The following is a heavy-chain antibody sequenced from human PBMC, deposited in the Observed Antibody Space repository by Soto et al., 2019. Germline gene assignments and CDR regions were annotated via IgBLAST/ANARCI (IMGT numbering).Heavy chain of an antibody. CDR2: IYYSGST. CDR1: GGSISSSSYY. V-gene: IGHV4-39*01. Sequence: SETLSLTCTVSGGSISSSSYYWGWIRQPPGKGLEWIGSIYYSGSTYYNPSLKSRVTISVDTSKNQFSLKLSSVTAADTAVYYCARQPAVAESETTRYFDYWGQGTLVTVSS. J-gene: IGHJ4*02. D-gene: IGHD2-15*01. CDR3: ARQPAVAESETTRYFDY.